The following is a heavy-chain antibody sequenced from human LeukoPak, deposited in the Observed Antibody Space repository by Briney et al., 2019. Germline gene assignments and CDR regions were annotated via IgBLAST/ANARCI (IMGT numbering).Heavy chain of an antibody. CDR3: AKSLNYYDSSGYYTWGAFDI. Sequence: GRSLRLSCVGSGFKFEEYAMHWVRQAPGKGLEWVSGISWNSGSIGYADSVKGRFTFSRDNAKNSLYLQMNSLRAEDTALYYCAKSLNYYDSSGYYTWGAFDIWGQGTMVTVSS. J-gene: IGHJ3*02. V-gene: IGHV3-9*01. CDR2: ISWNSGSI. CDR1: GFKFEEYA. D-gene: IGHD3-22*01.